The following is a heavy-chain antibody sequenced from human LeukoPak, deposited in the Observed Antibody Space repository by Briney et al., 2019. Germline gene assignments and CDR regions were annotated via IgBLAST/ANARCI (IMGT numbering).Heavy chain of an antibody. D-gene: IGHD5-12*01. CDR3: ARQSYSGYDDDAFDI. CDR2: TNPSGGST. J-gene: IGHJ3*02. V-gene: IGHV1-46*01. CDR1: GYTFTSYY. Sequence: ASVKVSCKXSGYTFTSYYMHWVRQAPGQGLERVGITNPSGGSTSYSQKFQGRVTMTRDTSTSTVYMELSSLRSEDTAVYYCARQSYSGYDDDAFDIWGQGTMVTVSS.